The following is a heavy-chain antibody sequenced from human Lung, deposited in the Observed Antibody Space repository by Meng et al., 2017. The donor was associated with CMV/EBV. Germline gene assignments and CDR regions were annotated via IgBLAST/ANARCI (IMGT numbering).Heavy chain of an antibody. V-gene: IGHV3-30*14. Sequence: GGSLRLSCVASRLTHFESYSMHWVRQAPGKGLEWVAILSYDGSHSDYTDSVKGRFTISRDNYMDTMYLQMNSLSPEDTAVYYCASAAFCSSSTCWYGRDGWGRGTXVTVSS. CDR2: LSYDGSHS. CDR3: ASAAFCSSSTCWYGRDG. J-gene: IGHJ6*02. D-gene: IGHD2-2*01. CDR1: RLTHFESYS.